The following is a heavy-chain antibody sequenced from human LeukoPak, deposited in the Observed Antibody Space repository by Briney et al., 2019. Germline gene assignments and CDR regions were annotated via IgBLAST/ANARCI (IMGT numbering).Heavy chain of an antibody. D-gene: IGHD6-19*01. CDR2: IYSGGST. Sequence: PGGSLRLSCAASGFTVSTSYLSWVRQAPGKGLEWVSAIYSGGSTYYADSVKDRFTISRDSSKNTLYLQMNSLRAEDTAVYFCARGSLEAVAGTAYYYFDYWGQGTLVTVSS. CDR3: ARGSLEAVAGTAYYYFDY. J-gene: IGHJ4*02. CDR1: GFTVSTSY. V-gene: IGHV3-53*01.